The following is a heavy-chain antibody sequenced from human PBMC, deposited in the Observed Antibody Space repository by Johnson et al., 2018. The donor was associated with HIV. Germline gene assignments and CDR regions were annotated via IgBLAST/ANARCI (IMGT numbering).Heavy chain of an antibody. Sequence: VQLVESGGNLVQPGGSLRLSCAASGFTFSSYWMTWVRQAPGKGLEWLAYIRQDGGEQEYLDSVTGRFTISRDNAKNSLYLQMSSLRVEDTAVYYGASGHMWSAFWGQGTMVTVSS. CDR1: GFTFSSYW. J-gene: IGHJ3*01. CDR2: IRQDGGEQ. CDR3: ASGHMWSAF. V-gene: IGHV3-7*01. D-gene: IGHD2-21*01.